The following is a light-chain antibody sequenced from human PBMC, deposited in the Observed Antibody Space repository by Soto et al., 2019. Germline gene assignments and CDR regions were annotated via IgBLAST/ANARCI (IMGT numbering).Light chain of an antibody. CDR1: KSVSSSY. Sequence: EIVLTQSPGTLSLSPGERATLSCRASKSVSSSYLAWYQQKPGQAPRLLIYGASSRATGIPDRFSGSGSGTDFTLTISRLEPEDFAVYYCQQYGSSLRGTFGQGTKVEIK. CDR3: QQYGSSLRGT. J-gene: IGKJ1*01. V-gene: IGKV3-20*01. CDR2: GAS.